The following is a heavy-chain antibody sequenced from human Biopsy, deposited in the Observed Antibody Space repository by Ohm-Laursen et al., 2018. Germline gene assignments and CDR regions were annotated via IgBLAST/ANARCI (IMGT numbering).Heavy chain of an antibody. CDR1: GFTFTSYA. D-gene: IGHD4-11*01. CDR2: IYYSVMT. CDR3: ARDSGILNYGNFKYYHYYGMDV. J-gene: IGHJ6*02. Sequence: LRLSCAAPGFTFTSYAMHWVRQPPGKGLEWIGHIYYSVMTNYNPSLQSRVSISVDTSRNQVSLTLSSVTAADTAVYYCARDSGILNYGNFKYYHYYGMDVWGQGTKVTVSS. V-gene: IGHV4-59*01.